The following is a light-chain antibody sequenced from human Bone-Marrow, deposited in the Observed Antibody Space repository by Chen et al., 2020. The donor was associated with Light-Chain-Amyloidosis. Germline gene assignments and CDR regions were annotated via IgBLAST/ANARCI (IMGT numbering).Light chain of an antibody. J-gene: IGLJ3*02. CDR2: DDS. Sequence: SSVLTQPSSVSVAPGQTATIACGGNNIGSTSVHWYQQTPGQAPLLVVYDDSDRSSGIPERLSGSNSGNTATLTISRVEAGDEADYYCQVWDRSSDRPVFGGGTKLTVI. CDR1: NIGSTS. CDR3: QVWDRSSDRPV. V-gene: IGLV3-21*02.